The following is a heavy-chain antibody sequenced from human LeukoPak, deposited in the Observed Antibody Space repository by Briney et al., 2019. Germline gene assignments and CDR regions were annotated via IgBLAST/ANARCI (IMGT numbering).Heavy chain of an antibody. V-gene: IGHV4-4*07. D-gene: IGHD4-17*01. Sequence: SETLSLTCTVSGGSISSYYWSWIRQPAGKGLEWIGRIYTSGSTNYNPSLKSRVTISVDKSKNQFSLKLSSVTAADTAVYYCAREMTTVTSTSFDYWGQGTLVTVSS. CDR3: AREMTTVTSTSFDY. J-gene: IGHJ4*02. CDR2: IYTSGST. CDR1: GGSISSYY.